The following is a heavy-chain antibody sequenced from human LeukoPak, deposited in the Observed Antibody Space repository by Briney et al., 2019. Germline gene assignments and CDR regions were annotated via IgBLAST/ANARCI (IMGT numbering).Heavy chain of an antibody. CDR2: IGGSGSST. D-gene: IGHD7-27*01. CDR1: GFTFSRFA. J-gene: IGHJ6*02. V-gene: IGHV3-23*01. CDR3: AKDQGTLGYYYGLDV. Sequence: AGGSLRLSCAASGFTFSRFAMSWVRQAPGKGLEWVSGIGGSGSSTFYADSVKGRVTISRGTSKNRLYLQMTGLRADDTAIYYCAKDQGTLGYYYGLDVWGQGTTVTVSS.